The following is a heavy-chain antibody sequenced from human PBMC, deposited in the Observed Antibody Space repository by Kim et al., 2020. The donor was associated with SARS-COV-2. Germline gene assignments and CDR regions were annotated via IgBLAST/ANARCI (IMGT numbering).Heavy chain of an antibody. Sequence: ASVKVSCKVSGYTLTELSMHWVRQAPGKALEWMGGFDPEDGETIYAQKFQGRVTMTEDTSTDTAYMELSSLRSEDTAVYYCATDGYCSSTSCPNYYYYGMDVWGQGTTVTVSS. D-gene: IGHD2-2*03. J-gene: IGHJ6*02. CDR3: ATDGYCSSTSCPNYYYYGMDV. CDR1: GYTLTELS. V-gene: IGHV1-24*01. CDR2: FDPEDGET.